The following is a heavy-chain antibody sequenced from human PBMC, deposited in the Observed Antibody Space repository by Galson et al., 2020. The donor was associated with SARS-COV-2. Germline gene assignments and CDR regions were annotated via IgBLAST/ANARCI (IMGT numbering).Heavy chain of an antibody. D-gene: IGHD6-13*01. V-gene: IGHV3-23*01. CDR2: ISGSGGST. J-gene: IGHJ6*02. CDR3: ARRGIIAAGDSKYGMAV. CDR1: GFTFSSYA. Sequence: GGSLRLSCAASGFTFSSYAMTWVRQAPGKGLEWVSAISGSGGSTYYADSVKGRFTISRDNSKDTLFLQMNGLRAEDTAIYYCARRGIIAAGDSKYGMAVWGRGTTVTVSS.